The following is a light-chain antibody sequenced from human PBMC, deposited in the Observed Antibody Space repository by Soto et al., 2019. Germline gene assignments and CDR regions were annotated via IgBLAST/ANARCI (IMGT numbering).Light chain of an antibody. CDR3: QQYHYSPIT. J-gene: IGKJ5*01. CDR2: GVS. CDR1: ETVATN. Sequence: EIVMTQSPATLSLSPGERATLSCRASETVATNLAWYQQKTGQAPRXIIYGVSNRATAIPDRFSGSVSGTGCTLNIHRLEPEDCEVYYGQQYHYSPITFGQGTRLEIK. V-gene: IGKV3D-15*02.